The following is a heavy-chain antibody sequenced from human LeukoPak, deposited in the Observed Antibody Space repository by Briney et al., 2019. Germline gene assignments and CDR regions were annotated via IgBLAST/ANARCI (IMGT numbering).Heavy chain of an antibody. CDR3: ARGYNWNYVVAFDI. Sequence: ASVKVSCKASRYTFTGYFMHWVRQAPGQGLEWMGWINPNSGGTNYAQKFQGRVTMTRDTSISTAYMELSRLRSDDTAVYCCARGYNWNYVVAFDIWGQGTMVTVSS. J-gene: IGHJ3*02. V-gene: IGHV1-2*02. D-gene: IGHD1-7*01. CDR1: RYTFTGYF. CDR2: INPNSGGT.